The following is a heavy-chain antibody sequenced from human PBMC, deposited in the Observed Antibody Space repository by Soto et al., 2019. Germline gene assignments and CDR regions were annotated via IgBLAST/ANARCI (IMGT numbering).Heavy chain of an antibody. D-gene: IGHD3-22*01. V-gene: IGHV1-69*06. Sequence: SVKVSCKAAGCTFSSYAISWVRQAPGQGLEWMGGIIPIFGTANYAQKFQGRVTITADKSTSTAYMELSSLRSEDTAVYYCARENYYDSSGYYRFDYWGQRTLVTVSS. CDR2: IIPIFGTA. CDR3: ARENYYDSSGYYRFDY. CDR1: GCTFSSYA. J-gene: IGHJ4*02.